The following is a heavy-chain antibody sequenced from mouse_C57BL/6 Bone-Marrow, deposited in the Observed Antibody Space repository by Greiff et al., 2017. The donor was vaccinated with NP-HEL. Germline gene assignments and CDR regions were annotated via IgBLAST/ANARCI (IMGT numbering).Heavy chain of an antibody. J-gene: IGHJ1*03. CDR3: ASLGYFDV. CDR2: IYPGDGDT. Sequence: VQLQQSGPELVKPGASVKISCKASGYAFSSSWMNWVKQRPGTGLEWIGRIYPGDGDTNYNGKLKGKATLTADKSSSTAYMQLSSLTSEDSAVYFCASLGYFDVWGTGTTVTVSS. CDR1: GYAFSSSW. V-gene: IGHV1-82*01.